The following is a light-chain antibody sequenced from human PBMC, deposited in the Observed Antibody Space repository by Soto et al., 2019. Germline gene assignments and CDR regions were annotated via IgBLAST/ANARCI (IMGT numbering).Light chain of an antibody. CDR2: AAC. CDR1: QSVSNTY. CDR3: HHYGFSPT. J-gene: IGKJ4*01. V-gene: IGKV3-20*01. Sequence: IVLTQSPGTLSLSPAERDTLSFRSSQSVSNTYLAWFQHKRGQAPRVLIYAACSRATGIPDRFSGSGSETDFTLTISRLEPEDFAVYYCHHYGFSPTFGGGAKVDI.